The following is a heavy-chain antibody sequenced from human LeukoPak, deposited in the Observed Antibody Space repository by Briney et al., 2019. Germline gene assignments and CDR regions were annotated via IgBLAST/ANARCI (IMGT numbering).Heavy chain of an antibody. V-gene: IGHV3-33*08. J-gene: IGHJ4*02. D-gene: IGHD3-16*01. CDR1: GFSFSTFG. CDR2: IWNDGSKK. Sequence: AGGSLRLSCAASGFSFSTFGMHWARRAPGKGLEWVAVIWNDGSKKFYAESVKGRFTISRDNSQNTLYLQMNRLRAEDTAVYYFWRDSLGGDYLGQGTLVNGSS. CDR3: WRDSLGGDY.